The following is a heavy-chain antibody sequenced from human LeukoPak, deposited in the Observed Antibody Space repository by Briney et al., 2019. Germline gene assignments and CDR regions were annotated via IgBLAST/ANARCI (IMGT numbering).Heavy chain of an antibody. J-gene: IGHJ4*02. D-gene: IGHD5-18*01. CDR1: GFTFSSYS. CDR3: AKASSGYSYGYPYYFDY. CDR2: ISSSSSTI. Sequence: GGSLRLSCAASGFTFSSYSMNWVRQAPGEGLEWVSYISSSSSTIYYADSVKGRFTISRDNAMNSLYLQMNSLRAEDTAVYYCAKASSGYSYGYPYYFDYWGQGTLVTVSS. V-gene: IGHV3-48*04.